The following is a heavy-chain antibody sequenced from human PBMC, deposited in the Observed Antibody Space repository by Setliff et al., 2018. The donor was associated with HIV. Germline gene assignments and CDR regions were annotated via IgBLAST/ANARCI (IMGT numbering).Heavy chain of an antibody. CDR2: INHSGNT. J-gene: IGHJ5*02. Sequence: SETLSLTCTVSGGSINSGGYYWSWIRQPPGKGLEWIGEINHSGNTNFNPSLNSRVTISLDTSKNQFSLRLTSLTAADTAIYYCARSTVGAGASFPWGRGILVTVSS. V-gene: IGHV4-39*07. CDR1: GGSINSGGYY. CDR3: ARSTVGAGASFP. D-gene: IGHD1-26*01.